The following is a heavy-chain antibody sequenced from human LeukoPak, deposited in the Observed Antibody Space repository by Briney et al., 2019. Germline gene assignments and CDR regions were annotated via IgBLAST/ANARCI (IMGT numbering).Heavy chain of an antibody. J-gene: IGHJ4*02. Sequence: PGGSLRLSCAASGFTFSSYGMHWVRQAPGKGLEWVAVISYDGSNKYYADSVKGRFTISRDNSKNTLYLQMNSLRAEDTAVYYCAKEAKTRKQWLSRGLNYWGQGTLVTVSS. CDR3: AKEAKTRKQWLSRGLNY. CDR2: ISYDGSNK. V-gene: IGHV3-30*18. D-gene: IGHD6-19*01. CDR1: GFTFSSYG.